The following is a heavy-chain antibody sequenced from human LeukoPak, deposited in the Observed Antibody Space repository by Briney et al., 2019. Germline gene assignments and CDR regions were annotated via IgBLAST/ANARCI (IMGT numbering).Heavy chain of an antibody. CDR2: IKQDGSEK. J-gene: IGHJ4*02. CDR1: GFTFSSYW. Sequence: GGSLRLSCAASGFTFSSYWMSWVRQAPGKGLEWVANIKQDGSEKYYVDSVKGRFTISRDNAKNSLYLQMNSLRAEDTAVYYCARDRKLVRVYFDYWGQRTLVTVSS. CDR3: ARDRKLVRVYFDY. V-gene: IGHV3-7*03. D-gene: IGHD1-1*01.